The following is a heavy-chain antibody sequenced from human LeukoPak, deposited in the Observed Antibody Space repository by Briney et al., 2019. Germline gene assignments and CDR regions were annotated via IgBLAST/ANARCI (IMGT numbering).Heavy chain of an antibody. CDR3: ARAGDTSGYYNYFDP. Sequence: ASVKVSCKASGYTFTGYYMHWVRQAPGQGLEWMGWINPHSGGTNYAQKFQGRVTMTRDTSISTAYMELSRLRSDDTAVYYCARAGDTSGYYNYFDPWGQGTLVTVSS. D-gene: IGHD3-22*01. CDR1: GYTFTGYY. V-gene: IGHV1-2*02. J-gene: IGHJ5*02. CDR2: INPHSGGT.